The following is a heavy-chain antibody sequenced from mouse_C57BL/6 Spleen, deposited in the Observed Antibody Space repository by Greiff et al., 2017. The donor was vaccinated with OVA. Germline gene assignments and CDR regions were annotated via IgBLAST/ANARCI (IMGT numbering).Heavy chain of an antibody. J-gene: IGHJ2*01. CDR2: IYPGDGDT. CDR3: ERNEVGWGFDY. CDR1: GYAFSSSW. V-gene: IGHV1-82*01. D-gene: IGHD1-1*01. Sequence: VQLQQSGPELVKPGASVKISCKASGYAFSSSWMNWVKQRPGKGLEWIGRIYPGDGDTNYNGKFKGKATLTADKSSSTAYMQLSSLTSEDSAVYYCERNEVGWGFDYWGQGTTLTVSS.